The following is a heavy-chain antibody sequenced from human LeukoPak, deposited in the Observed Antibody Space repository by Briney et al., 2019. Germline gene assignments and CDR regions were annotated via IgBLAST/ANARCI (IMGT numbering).Heavy chain of an antibody. D-gene: IGHD2-2*01. CDR3: ARGPQDIVVVPAAMSGGGATYYFDY. CDR2: INHSGST. V-gene: IGHV4-34*01. Sequence: SETLSLTCAVYGGSFSGYYWSWIRQPPGKGLEWIGEINHSGSTNYNPSLKSRVTISVDTSKNQFSLKLSSVTAADTAVYYCARGPQDIVVVPAAMSGGGATYYFDYWGQGTLVTVSS. J-gene: IGHJ4*02. CDR1: GGSFSGYY.